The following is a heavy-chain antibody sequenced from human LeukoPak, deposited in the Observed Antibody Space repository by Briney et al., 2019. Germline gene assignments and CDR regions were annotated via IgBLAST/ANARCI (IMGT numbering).Heavy chain of an antibody. D-gene: IGHD2-2*01. J-gene: IGHJ6*02. Sequence: GRSLRLSCAASGFTFDDYAMHWVRQAPGKGLEWVPGISWNSGSIGYADSVKGRFTISRDNAKNSLYLQMNSLRAEDTALYYCAKAGGCSSTSCYGDYYYGMDVWGQGTTVTVSS. V-gene: IGHV3-9*01. CDR2: ISWNSGSI. CDR1: GFTFDDYA. CDR3: AKAGGCSSTSCYGDYYYGMDV.